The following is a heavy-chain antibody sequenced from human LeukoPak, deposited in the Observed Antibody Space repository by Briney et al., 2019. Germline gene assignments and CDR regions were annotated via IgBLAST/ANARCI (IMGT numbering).Heavy chain of an antibody. D-gene: IGHD6-13*01. CDR1: GFTFSTYW. Sequence: GGSLRLFCAASGFTFSTYWMSWVRQAPGKGLEWVANIKQDGSEKYYVDSVKGRFTISRDNAKNSLYLQMNSLRAEDMAMYYCARDSAGNDYWGQGTLVTVSS. CDR3: ARDSAGNDY. CDR2: IKQDGSEK. V-gene: IGHV3-7*01. J-gene: IGHJ4*02.